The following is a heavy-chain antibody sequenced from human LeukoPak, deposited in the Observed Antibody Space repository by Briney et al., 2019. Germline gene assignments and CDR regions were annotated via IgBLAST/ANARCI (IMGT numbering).Heavy chain of an antibody. D-gene: IGHD6-13*01. J-gene: IGHJ2*01. CDR3: ARATYSSSWYPHWYFDL. V-gene: IGHV4-4*07. CDR2: IYTSGST. Sequence: PSETLSLTCTVSGGSISSYYWSWIRQPAGKGLEWIGRIYTSGSTNYSPSLRSRVTMSVDASKNQFSLKLNSVTAADTAVYYCARATYSSSWYPHWYFDLWGRGTLVTVSS. CDR1: GGSISSYY.